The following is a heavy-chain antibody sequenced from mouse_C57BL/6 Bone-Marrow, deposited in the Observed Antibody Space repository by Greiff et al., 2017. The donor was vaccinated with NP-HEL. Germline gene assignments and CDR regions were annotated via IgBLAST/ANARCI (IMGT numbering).Heavy chain of an antibody. V-gene: IGHV5-12*01. D-gene: IGHD2-1*01. CDR3: ASLLQAWFAY. Sequence: EVKLVESGGGLVQPGGSLKLSCAASGFTFSDYYMYWVRQTPEKRLEWVAYISNGGGSTYYPDTVKGRFTISRDNAKNTLYLQMSRLKSEDTAMYYCASLLQAWFAYWGQGTLVTVSA. CDR2: ISNGGGST. J-gene: IGHJ3*01. CDR1: GFTFSDYY.